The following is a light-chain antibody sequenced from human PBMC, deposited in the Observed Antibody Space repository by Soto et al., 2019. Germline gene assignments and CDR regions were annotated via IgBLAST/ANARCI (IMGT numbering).Light chain of an antibody. Sequence: IRMTDAPSSLSASVLYRVTISFLTIQIISMYLNLYHHKPGKAPRLLIYATSNLQSGVPSRFSGSGSGTDFTLTISSLQPEDFATYYCQQSYSIPWTFGQGTKVDI. V-gene: IGKV1-39*01. CDR3: QQSYSIPWT. J-gene: IGKJ1*01. CDR1: QIISMY. CDR2: ATS.